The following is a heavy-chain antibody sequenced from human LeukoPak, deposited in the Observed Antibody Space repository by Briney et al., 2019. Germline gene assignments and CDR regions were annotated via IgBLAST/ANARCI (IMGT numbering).Heavy chain of an antibody. J-gene: IGHJ6*02. CDR2: INPNSGGT. D-gene: IGHD1-26*01. CDR1: GYTFTVYY. V-gene: IGHV1-2*02. Sequence: GASVKVSCTASGYTFTVYYMHWVRQAPGQGLEWMGWINPNSGGTNYAQKFQGRATMTRDTSISTAYMELSRLRSDDTAVYYCARVFSYVYYYGMDVWGQGTTVTVSS. CDR3: ARVFSYVYYYGMDV.